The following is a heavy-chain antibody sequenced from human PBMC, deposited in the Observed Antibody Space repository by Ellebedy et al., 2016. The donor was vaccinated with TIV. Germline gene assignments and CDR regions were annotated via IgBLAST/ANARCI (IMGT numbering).Heavy chain of an antibody. J-gene: IGHJ3*02. V-gene: IGHV3-48*02. D-gene: IGHD3-10*01. CDR1: GFTFSSYW. CDR3: ARGSEPYSGAFDI. Sequence: PGGSLRLSCAASGFTFSSYWMNWVRQAPGKGLEWVSYIGYSNTAIYYADSVKGRLTISRDNAKNSLYLQMNSLRDEDTAVYYCARGSEPYSGAFDIWGQGTLVTVSS. CDR2: IGYSNTAI.